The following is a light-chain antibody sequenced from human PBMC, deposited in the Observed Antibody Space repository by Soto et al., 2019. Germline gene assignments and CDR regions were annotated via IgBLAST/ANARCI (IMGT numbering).Light chain of an antibody. J-gene: IGKJ5*01. CDR2: GAS. Sequence: EIVMTQSPATLSVSPGERATLSCRASQSISNNLAWYQQKPGQAPRLLISGASTRATGIPARFSGSGSGTEFTLTISSLQSEDFAVYYCQQYNNWPITFGQGTRLEIK. V-gene: IGKV3-15*01. CDR3: QQYNNWPIT. CDR1: QSISNN.